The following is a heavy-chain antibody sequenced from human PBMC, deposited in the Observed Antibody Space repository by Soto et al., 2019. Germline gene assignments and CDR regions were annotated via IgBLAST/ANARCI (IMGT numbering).Heavy chain of an antibody. Sequence: QVQLQESGPGLVKPSATLSLTCIVSGDSITSYYWNWIRQPPGKGLEWIGYFSYSGTTNYNPSLKSRITISADTSKNQFFLKLSSVTAADTAVYYCGRHLFSDVWGQGTTVTVSS. CDR2: FSYSGTT. CDR1: GDSITSYY. V-gene: IGHV4-59*08. D-gene: IGHD2-21*01. J-gene: IGHJ6*02. CDR3: GRHLFSDV.